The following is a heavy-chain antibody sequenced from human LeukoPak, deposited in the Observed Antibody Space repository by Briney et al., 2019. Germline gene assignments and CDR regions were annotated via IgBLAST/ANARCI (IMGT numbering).Heavy chain of an antibody. D-gene: IGHD3-10*01. CDR2: IYYSGST. CDR3: ARVDPGYYYSY. CDR1: GGSISSYY. V-gene: IGHV4-59*01. J-gene: IGHJ4*02. Sequence: SETLSLTCTVSGGSISSYYWSWIRQPPGKGLEWIGYIYYSGSTNYNPSLKSRVTISLDTSKNQFSLKLSSVTAADTAVYYCARVDPGYYYSYWGQGTLVTVSS.